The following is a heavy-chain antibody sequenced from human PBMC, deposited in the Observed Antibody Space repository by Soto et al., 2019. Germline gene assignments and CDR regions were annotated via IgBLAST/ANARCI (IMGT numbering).Heavy chain of an antibody. CDR3: APHAGGGGY. D-gene: IGHD3-10*01. J-gene: IGHJ4*02. CDR1: GFTVSNNY. Sequence: EVQLVESGGGLIQPGGSLRLSCAVSGFTVSNNYMSWVRQAPGKGLEGVSVIYSGGYTAYGDSVKGRFTISRDNSKNTIFFKLNSRGAENPAVFFCAPHAGGGGYWGQGTLVTVSS. CDR2: IYSGGYT. V-gene: IGHV3-53*01.